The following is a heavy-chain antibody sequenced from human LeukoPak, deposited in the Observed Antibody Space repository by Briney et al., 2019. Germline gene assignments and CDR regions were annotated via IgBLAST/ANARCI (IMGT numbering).Heavy chain of an antibody. CDR1: GGPISSYY. CDR3: ASYSGYDKTFDY. D-gene: IGHD5-12*01. J-gene: IGHJ4*02. CDR2: IYHSGST. V-gene: IGHV4-59*01. Sequence: PSETLSLTCTVSGGPISSYYWSWIRQPPGKGLEWIGYIYHSGSTNYNPSLKSRVTISVDTSKNQFSLKLSSVTAADTAVYYCASYSGYDKTFDYWGQGTLVTVSS.